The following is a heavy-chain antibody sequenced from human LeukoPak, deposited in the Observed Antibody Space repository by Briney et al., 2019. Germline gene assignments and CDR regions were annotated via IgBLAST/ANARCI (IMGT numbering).Heavy chain of an antibody. CDR2: INAGNGNT. V-gene: IGHV1-3*01. Sequence: ASVKVSCKASGYTFTSYAMHWVRQAPGQRLEWMGWINAGNGNTKYSQKFQGRVTITRDTSASTAYMELSSLRSEDTAVYYCARDPSYYYGSGSYYDPWAREPWSPSPQ. J-gene: IGHJ5*02. D-gene: IGHD3-10*01. CDR3: ARDPSYYYGSGSYYDP. CDR1: GYTFTSYA.